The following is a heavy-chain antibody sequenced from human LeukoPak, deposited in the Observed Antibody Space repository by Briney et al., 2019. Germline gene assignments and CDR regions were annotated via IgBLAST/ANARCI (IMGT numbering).Heavy chain of an antibody. CDR1: GFTFSSYG. CDR3: AKDLAYLRGLTYSGSYPTFDY. CDR2: ISYDGSNK. V-gene: IGHV3-30*18. D-gene: IGHD1-26*01. J-gene: IGHJ4*02. Sequence: GGSLRLSCAASGFTFSSYGMHWVRQAPGKGLEWVVVISYDGSNKYYADSVKGRFTISRDNSKNTLYLQMNSLRAEDTAAYYCAKDLAYLRGLTYSGSYPTFDYWGQGTLVTVSS.